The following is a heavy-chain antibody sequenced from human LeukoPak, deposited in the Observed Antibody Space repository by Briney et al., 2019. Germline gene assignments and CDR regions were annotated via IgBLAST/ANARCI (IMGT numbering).Heavy chain of an antibody. J-gene: IGHJ3*02. CDR1: GFTFSSYA. CDR3: AKGHRGYSSSWYTRRAFDI. Sequence: GGSLRLSCAASGFTFSSYAMSWVRRAPGKGLEWVSAISGSGGSTYYADSVKGRFTISRDNSKNTLYLQMNSLRAEDTAVYYCAKGHRGYSSSWYTRRAFDIWGQGTMVTVSS. V-gene: IGHV3-23*01. CDR2: ISGSGGST. D-gene: IGHD6-13*01.